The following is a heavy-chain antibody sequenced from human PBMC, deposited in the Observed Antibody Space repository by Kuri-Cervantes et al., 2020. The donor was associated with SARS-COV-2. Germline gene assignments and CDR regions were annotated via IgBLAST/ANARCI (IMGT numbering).Heavy chain of an antibody. J-gene: IGHJ4*02. CDR1: GGSFSGYY. CDR3: ARGAID. D-gene: IGHD2/OR15-2a*01. Sequence: GSLRLSCAVYGGSFSGYYWSWIRQPPGKGLEWIGEINHSGSTNYNPSLRSRVIVSVDRSKNQFSLNLNSVTAADTALYYCARGAIDWGQGTLVTVSS. CDR2: INHSGST. V-gene: IGHV4-34*01.